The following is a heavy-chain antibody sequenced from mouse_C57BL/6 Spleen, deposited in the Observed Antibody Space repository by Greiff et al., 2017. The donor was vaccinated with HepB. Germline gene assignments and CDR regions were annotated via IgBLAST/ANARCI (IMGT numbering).Heavy chain of an antibody. CDR3: AINYYGSSDDAMDY. V-gene: IGHV1-82*01. CDR2: IYPGDGDT. J-gene: IGHJ4*01. CDR1: GYAFSSSW. Sequence: QVQLQQSGPELVKPGASVKISCKASGYAFSSSWMNWVKQRPGKGLEWIGRIYPGDGDTNYNGKFKGKATLTADKSSSTAYMQLSSLTSEDSAVYFCAINYYGSSDDAMDYWGQGTSVTVSS. D-gene: IGHD1-1*01.